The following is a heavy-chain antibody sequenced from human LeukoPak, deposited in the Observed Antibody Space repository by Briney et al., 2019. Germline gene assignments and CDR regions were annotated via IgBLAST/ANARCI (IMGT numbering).Heavy chain of an antibody. CDR1: GFTFDDYG. D-gene: IGHD3-10*01. CDR3: AKDMTGDPLGYYYMDV. V-gene: IGHV3-43D*03. CDR2: ICWYGVPT. J-gene: IGHJ6*03. Sequence: PGGSLRLSCAASGFTFDDYGMHWVRHAPGKGLEWVSLICWYGVPTYYADSLQCPFTISRDNSKNSLYLQMNSLRAEDTALYYCAKDMTGDPLGYYYMDVWGKGTPVTVSS.